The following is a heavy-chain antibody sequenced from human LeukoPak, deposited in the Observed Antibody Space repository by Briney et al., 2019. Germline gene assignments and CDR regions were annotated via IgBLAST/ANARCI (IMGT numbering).Heavy chain of an antibody. Sequence: SETLCLTCTVSGGSISSSSYYWGWIRQPPGKGLEWIGSIYYSGSTYYNPSLKSRVTISVDTSKNQFSLKLSSVTAADTAVYYCARVIAAAGTIVSYYYYYMDVWGKGTTVTISS. V-gene: IGHV4-39*07. CDR2: IYYSGST. CDR1: GGSISSSSYY. CDR3: ARVIAAAGTIVSYYYYYMDV. J-gene: IGHJ6*03. D-gene: IGHD6-13*01.